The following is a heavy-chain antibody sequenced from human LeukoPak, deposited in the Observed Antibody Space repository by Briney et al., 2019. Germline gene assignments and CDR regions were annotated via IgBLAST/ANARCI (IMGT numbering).Heavy chain of an antibody. D-gene: IGHD6-6*01. J-gene: IGHJ6*03. CDR3: ARDTNIAARPYYYYYYMDI. CDR2: IYTSGST. V-gene: IGHV4-61*02. Sequence: SETLSLTCTVSGGSISSGSYHWSWIRQPAGKGLEWIGRIYTSGSTNYNPSLKSRVTISVDTSKNQFSLKLSSVTAADTAVYYCARDTNIAARPYYYYYYMDIWGKGTTVTVSS. CDR1: GGSISSGSYH.